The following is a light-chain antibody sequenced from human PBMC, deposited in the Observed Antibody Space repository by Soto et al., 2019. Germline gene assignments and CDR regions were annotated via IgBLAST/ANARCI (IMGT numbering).Light chain of an antibody. CDR2: GAS. CDR1: QIVSSNY. CDR3: QQYGSSPRT. V-gene: IGKV3-20*01. Sequence: EIVWTQFPGTLSLSPGERATLSCTASQIVSSNYLAWYQQKPGQAPRLLIYGASTRATGIPGRFSGSASGTDFTLNISRVEPEDVGVYYCQQYGSSPRTFGQGTKVEI. J-gene: IGKJ1*01.